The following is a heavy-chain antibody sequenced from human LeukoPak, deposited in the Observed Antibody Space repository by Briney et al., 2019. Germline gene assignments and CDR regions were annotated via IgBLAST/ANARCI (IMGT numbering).Heavy chain of an antibody. Sequence: SETLSLTRAVYGGSFSGYYWSWIRQPPGKGVEWSGEINHSGSTNYHPSHNSRVTISVDTSKNQSSLKLSPVTAADTAVYYCARGPVTTCLHFDYWAQGNLVTVSS. CDR1: GGSFSGYY. D-gene: IGHD4-17*01. CDR3: ARGPVTTCLHFDY. J-gene: IGHJ4*02. V-gene: IGHV4-34*01. CDR2: INHSGST.